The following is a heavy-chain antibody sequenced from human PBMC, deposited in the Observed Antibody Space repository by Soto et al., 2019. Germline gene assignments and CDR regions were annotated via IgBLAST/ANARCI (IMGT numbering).Heavy chain of an antibody. CDR2: ISSSSSYI. V-gene: IGHV3-21*01. CDR3: ASLHPSYHYYYMDV. Sequence: EVQLVESGGGLVKPGGSLRLSCAASGFTFSSYSMNWVRQAPGKGLEWVSSISSSSSYIYYADSVKGRFTISRDNAKNSLYLQMNSLRAEDTAVYYCASLHPSYHYYYMDVWGKGTTVTVSS. J-gene: IGHJ6*03. CDR1: GFTFSSYS.